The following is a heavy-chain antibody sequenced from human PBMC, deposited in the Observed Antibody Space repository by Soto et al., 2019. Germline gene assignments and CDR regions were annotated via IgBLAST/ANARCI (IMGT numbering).Heavy chain of an antibody. Sequence: QVPLVQSGAEVRKPGASVKVSCKASGYTFTSCTLHWVRQAPGHRPEWMGWINADNGDTKYSQNFQGRVTITRATSASTVYLEVSSLRSEDTAVYFCARGSNAVVSGLGDFDYWGQGTLVTVSS. D-gene: IGHD3-22*01. CDR2: INADNGDT. J-gene: IGHJ4*02. CDR3: ARGSNAVVSGLGDFDY. CDR1: GYTFTSCT. V-gene: IGHV1-3*01.